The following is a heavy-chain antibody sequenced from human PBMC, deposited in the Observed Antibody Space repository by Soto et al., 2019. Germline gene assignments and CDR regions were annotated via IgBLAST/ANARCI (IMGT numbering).Heavy chain of an antibody. CDR2: INHSGST. J-gene: IGHJ4*02. V-gene: IGHV4-34*01. CDR1: GGSFSGYY. Sequence: SETLSLTCAVYGGSFSGYYWSWIRQPPGKGLEWIGEINHSGSTNYNPSLKSRVTISVDTSKNQFSLKLSSVTAADTAVYYCATAPPRDYWGQGTLVTVSS. CDR3: ATAPPRDY.